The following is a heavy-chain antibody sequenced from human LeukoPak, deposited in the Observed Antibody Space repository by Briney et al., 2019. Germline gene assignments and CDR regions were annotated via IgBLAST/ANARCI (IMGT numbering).Heavy chain of an antibody. Sequence: GGSLRLSCAASGFTFSRNGMHWVRQAPGQGLEWVAVISYDGSKKCYADSVKDRVTISRDNSKNTLYLQMSSLRAEDSAVYYCAKDRRSKWAFDSWGQGTLVTVSS. CDR1: GFTFSRNG. V-gene: IGHV3-30*18. D-gene: IGHD1-26*01. J-gene: IGHJ4*02. CDR2: ISYDGSKK. CDR3: AKDRRSKWAFDS.